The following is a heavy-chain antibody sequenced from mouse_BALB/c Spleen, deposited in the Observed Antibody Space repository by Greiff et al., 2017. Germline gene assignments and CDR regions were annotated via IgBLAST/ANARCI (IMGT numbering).Heavy chain of an antibody. CDR2: ISSGGSYT. J-gene: IGHJ2*01. D-gene: IGHD1-2*01. CDR3: ARRGAATSYFDY. V-gene: IGHV5-6*01. Sequence: EVHLVESGGDLVKPGGSLKLSCAASGFTFSSYGMSWVRQTPDKRLEWVATISSGGSYTYYPDSVKGRFTISRDNAKNTLYLQMSSLKSEDTAMYYCARRGAATSYFDYWGQGTTLTVSS. CDR1: GFTFSSYG.